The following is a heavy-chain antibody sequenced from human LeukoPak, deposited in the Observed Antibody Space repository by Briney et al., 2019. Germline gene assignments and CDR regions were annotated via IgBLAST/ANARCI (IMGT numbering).Heavy chain of an antibody. CDR2: IYYSGST. CDR3: ARQNIGYCSGGSCYKSHYGMDV. Sequence: SETLSLTCTVSGGSISSSSYYWGWIRQPPGKGLEWIGSIYYSGSTYYNPSLKSRVTISVDTSKNQFSLKVSSVTAADTAVYYCARQNIGYCSGGSCYKSHYGMDVWGQGTTVTVS. CDR1: GGSISSSSYY. D-gene: IGHD2-15*01. V-gene: IGHV4-39*01. J-gene: IGHJ6*02.